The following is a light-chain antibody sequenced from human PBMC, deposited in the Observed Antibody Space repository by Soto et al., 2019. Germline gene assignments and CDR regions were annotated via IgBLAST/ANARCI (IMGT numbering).Light chain of an antibody. CDR2: DAS. V-gene: IGKV3-11*01. J-gene: IGKJ4*01. CDR1: QSVSSY. CDR3: MQSTHWPPLT. Sequence: EIVLTQSPATLSLSPGERATLSCRASQSVSSYLAWYQQKPGQAPRLLIYDASNRATGIPARFSGSGSGTDFTLTISSLEPEDFAVYYCMQSTHWPPLTFGGGTKVEIK.